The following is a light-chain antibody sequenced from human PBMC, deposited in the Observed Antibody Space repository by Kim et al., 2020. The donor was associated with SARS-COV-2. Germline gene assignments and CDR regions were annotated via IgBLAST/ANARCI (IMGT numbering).Light chain of an antibody. CDR1: NIESKS. V-gene: IGLV3-21*04. CDR3: QVWDSTSDHWV. J-gene: IGLJ3*02. Sequence: SYELTQPPSVSVAPGKTATITCGGNNIESKSVHWYQQKPGQAPVLVIYYDNDRPSGIPERFSGSNSGNTATLTITRVEAGDEADYYCQVWDSTSDHWVFG. CDR2: YDN.